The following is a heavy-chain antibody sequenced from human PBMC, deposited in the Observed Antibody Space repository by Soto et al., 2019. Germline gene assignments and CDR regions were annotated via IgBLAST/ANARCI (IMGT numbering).Heavy chain of an antibody. CDR2: VSATAGTT. CDR3: AKDRLAGGFDY. CDR1: GFTFSNYA. V-gene: IGHV3-23*01. J-gene: IGHJ4*02. Sequence: GGSPRLSCAASGFTFSNYAMSWFRQAPGKGLEWVSLVSATAGTTYYTDSVKGRFTISRDNSRNTVYLQMNSLRADDTAVYYCAKDRLAGGFDYWGQGTLVTVSS. D-gene: IGHD3-16*01.